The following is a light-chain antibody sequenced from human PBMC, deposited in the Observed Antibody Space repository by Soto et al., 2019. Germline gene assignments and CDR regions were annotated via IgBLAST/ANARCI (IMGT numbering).Light chain of an antibody. CDR1: QSASSSY. J-gene: IGKJ5*01. Sequence: EIVLTQSPGTLSLSPGERATLSCRASQSASSSYLAWYQRKPGQAPRRLIYGASSRATGIPDRFSGSGSGTDFTLTISRLEPEDFAVYYCQQYGSSPTFGEGTRLEIK. CDR2: GAS. V-gene: IGKV3-20*01. CDR3: QQYGSSPT.